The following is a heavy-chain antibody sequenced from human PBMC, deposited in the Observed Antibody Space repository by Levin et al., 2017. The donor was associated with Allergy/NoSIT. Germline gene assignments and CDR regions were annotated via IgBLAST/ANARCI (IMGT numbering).Heavy chain of an antibody. CDR1: GYTFTSYY. J-gene: IGHJ6*02. CDR2: INPSGGST. Sequence: AASVKVSCKASGYTFTSYYMHWVRQAPGQGLEWMGIINPSGGSTSYAQKFQGRVTMTRDTSTSTVYMELSSLRSEDTAVYYCAREGPRTREKLWFGLKGEGMDVWGQGTTVTVSS. V-gene: IGHV1-46*01. CDR3: AREGPRTREKLWFGLKGEGMDV. D-gene: IGHD3-10*01.